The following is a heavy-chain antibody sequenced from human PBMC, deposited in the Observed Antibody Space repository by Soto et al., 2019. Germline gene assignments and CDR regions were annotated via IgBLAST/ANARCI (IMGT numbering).Heavy chain of an antibody. CDR2: INHSGST. D-gene: IGHD3-3*01. Sequence: PSETLSLTCAVYGGSFSGYYWSWIRQPPGKGLEWIGEINHSGSTNYNPSLKSRVTISVDTSKNQFSLKLSSVTAADTAVYYCARGQKAGRYYYYYYMDVWGKGTTVTVSS. V-gene: IGHV4-34*01. CDR3: ARGQKAGRYYYYYYMDV. CDR1: GGSFSGYY. J-gene: IGHJ6*03.